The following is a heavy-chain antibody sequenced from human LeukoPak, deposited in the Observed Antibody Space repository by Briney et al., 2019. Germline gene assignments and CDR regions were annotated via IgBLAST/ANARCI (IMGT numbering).Heavy chain of an antibody. D-gene: IGHD2-21*01. Sequence: GGSLRLSCAASGFTFSSYWMSWVRQAPGKGLEWVANIKQDGSEKYYVDSVKGRFTISRDNAKNSLYLLMNSLRAEDTAVYYCAKDQDGCGGDCYWDAFDIWGQGTMVTVSS. CDR1: GFTFSSYW. V-gene: IGHV3-7*01. CDR3: AKDQDGCGGDCYWDAFDI. J-gene: IGHJ3*02. CDR2: IKQDGSEK.